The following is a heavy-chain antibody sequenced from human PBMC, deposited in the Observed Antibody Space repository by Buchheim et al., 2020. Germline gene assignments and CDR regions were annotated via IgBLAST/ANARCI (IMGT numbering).Heavy chain of an antibody. CDR1: GFTFSSYA. D-gene: IGHD5-12*01. V-gene: IGHV3-30*01. CDR3: ARDRGYSGYLLDY. Sequence: QVQLVESGGGVVQPGRSLRLSCAASGFTFSSYAMHWVRQAPGKGLEWVAVISYDGSNKYYADSVKGRFTIPRDNSKNTLYLQMNSLRAEDTAVYYCARDRGYSGYLLDYWGQGTL. J-gene: IGHJ4*02. CDR2: ISYDGSNK.